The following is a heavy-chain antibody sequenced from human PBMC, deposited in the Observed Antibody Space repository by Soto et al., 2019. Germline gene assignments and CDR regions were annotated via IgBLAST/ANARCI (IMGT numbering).Heavy chain of an antibody. J-gene: IGHJ5*02. CDR3: ATTRGIAVGGSFDN. V-gene: IGHV4-39*01. CDR1: GGSVSRRSGD. Sequence: SETLSLTCTVSGGSVSRRSGDLGWVRQPPGKGLEWIGTLFSGSTYSNPSLKSRVTISVDTSKNQFSLKLKSVAATDTAVYYCATTRGIAVGGSFDNWGQGILVTVSS. CDR2: LFSGST. D-gene: IGHD6-19*01.